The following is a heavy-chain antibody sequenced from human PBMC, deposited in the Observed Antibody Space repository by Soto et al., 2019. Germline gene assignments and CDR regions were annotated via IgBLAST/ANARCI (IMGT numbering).Heavy chain of an antibody. CDR1: GFTFSSYA. D-gene: IGHD3-3*01. Sequence: GGSLRLSCAASGFTFSSYAMHWVRQAPGKGLEWVAVISYDGSNKYYADSVKGRFTISRDNSKNTLYLQMNSLRAEDTAVYYCARDLAATILSVPNWFDPWGQGSLVTVSS. CDR2: ISYDGSNK. J-gene: IGHJ5*02. CDR3: ARDLAATILSVPNWFDP. V-gene: IGHV3-30-3*01.